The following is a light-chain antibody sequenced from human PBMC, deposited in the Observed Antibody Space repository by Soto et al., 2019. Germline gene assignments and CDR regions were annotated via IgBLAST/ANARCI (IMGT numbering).Light chain of an antibody. CDR2: DAS. CDR1: QSVSSY. Sequence: EIVLTQSPATLSLSPGERATLSCRASQSVSSYFAWYQQKPGQAPRLLIYDASNRATGIRARFSGSGSGTDFTLTSSSLEPEDFAVYYCKQGSNWPPFGQGTKLEIK. J-gene: IGKJ2*01. CDR3: KQGSNWPP. V-gene: IGKV3-11*01.